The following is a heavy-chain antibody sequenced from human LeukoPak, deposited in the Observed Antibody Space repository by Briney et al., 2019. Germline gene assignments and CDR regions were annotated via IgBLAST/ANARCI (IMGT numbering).Heavy chain of an antibody. CDR3: ARDFAVAGLDY. Sequence: GGSLRLSCAASGFSFSSYTMNWVRQPPGKGLEWVSYITSSSSTIYYADSVKGPFTISRDNAKNSLYLQMNRLRAEDTAVYYCARDFAVAGLDYWGQGTLVTVSS. J-gene: IGHJ4*02. CDR2: ITSSSSTI. CDR1: GFSFSSYT. D-gene: IGHD6-19*01. V-gene: IGHV3-48*01.